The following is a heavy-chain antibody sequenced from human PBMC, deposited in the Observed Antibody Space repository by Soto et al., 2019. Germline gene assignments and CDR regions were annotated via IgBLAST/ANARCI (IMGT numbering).Heavy chain of an antibody. J-gene: IGHJ5*02. CDR2: IYTSGST. Sequence: SETLSLTCTVSGGSISSYYWSWIRQPAGKGREWIGRIYTSGSTNYNPSLKSRVTMSVDTSKNQFSLKLSSVTAADTAVYYCARDREEYCSGGSCYSLWFDPWGQGTLVTVSS. CDR1: GGSISSYY. V-gene: IGHV4-4*07. CDR3: ARDREEYCSGGSCYSLWFDP. D-gene: IGHD2-15*01.